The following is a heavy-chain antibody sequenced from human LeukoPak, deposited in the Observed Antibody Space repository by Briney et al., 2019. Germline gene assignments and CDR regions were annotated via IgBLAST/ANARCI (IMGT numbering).Heavy chain of an antibody. Sequence: SETLSLTCTVSGGSISSYYWSWIRQPPGKGPEWIGYVYYSGITNYNPSLKSRATISVDTSKNQFSLKLSSVTAADTAVYYCARGPRFGYCSGGSCYVFDYWGQGTLVTVSS. CDR3: ARGPRFGYCSGGSCYVFDY. CDR2: VYYSGIT. D-gene: IGHD2-15*01. V-gene: IGHV4-59*01. J-gene: IGHJ4*02. CDR1: GGSISSYY.